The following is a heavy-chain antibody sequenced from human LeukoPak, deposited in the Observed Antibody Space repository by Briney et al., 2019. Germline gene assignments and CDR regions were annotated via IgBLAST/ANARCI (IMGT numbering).Heavy chain of an antibody. V-gene: IGHV3-21*01. CDR3: ARVLRSNYDYFDY. J-gene: IGHJ4*02. CDR1: GFTFSSYS. D-gene: IGHD4-11*01. Sequence: GGSLRLSCAASGFTFSSYSMNWVRQAPGKGLEWVSSISSSSSYIYYADSVKGRFTISRDNAKNSLYLQMNSLRAEDTAVYYCARVLRSNYDYFDYWGQGTLVTVSS. CDR2: ISSSSSYI.